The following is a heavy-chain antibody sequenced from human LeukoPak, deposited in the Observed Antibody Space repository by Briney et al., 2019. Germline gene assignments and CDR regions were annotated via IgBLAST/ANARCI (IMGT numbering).Heavy chain of an antibody. D-gene: IGHD1-7*01. V-gene: IGHV3-23*01. Sequence: GGSLRLSCVASGFTFSSYVMSWVRQAPGKGLEWVSAISGSGGSTYYADSVKGRFTISRDNSKNTLYLQMNSLRAENTAVYYCARDLVAGTTLDYWGQGTLVTVSS. CDR1: GFTFSSYV. CDR3: ARDLVAGTTLDY. CDR2: ISGSGGST. J-gene: IGHJ4*02.